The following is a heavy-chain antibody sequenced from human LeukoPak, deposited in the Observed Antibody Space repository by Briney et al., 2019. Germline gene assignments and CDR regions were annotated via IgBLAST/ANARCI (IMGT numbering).Heavy chain of an antibody. V-gene: IGHV3-74*01. CDR1: GFTFSSYY. D-gene: IGHD4-17*01. CDR3: ARDMTTDAFDM. J-gene: IGHJ3*02. Sequence: GGSLRLSCAASGFTFSSYYMHWVRQAPGKGLVWVSRITNDGRSTSYADSVKGRFIISRDNAKNTLSLQMNSLRAEDTAVYFCARDMTTDAFDMWGQGTLVTVSS. CDR2: ITNDGRST.